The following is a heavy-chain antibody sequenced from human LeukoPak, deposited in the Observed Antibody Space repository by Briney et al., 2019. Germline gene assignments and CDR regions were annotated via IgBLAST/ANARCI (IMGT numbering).Heavy chain of an antibody. CDR2: INTNTGNP. D-gene: IGHD4-17*01. Sequence: VASVKVSCKASGYTFTSYAMNWVRQAPGQGLEWMGWINTNTGNPTYAQGFTGRFVFSLDTSVSTAYLQISSLKAEDTAVYYCASIHLSYIGDYGFFDPWGQGTLVTVSS. V-gene: IGHV7-4-1*02. J-gene: IGHJ5*02. CDR3: ASIHLSYIGDYGFFDP. CDR1: GYTFTSYA.